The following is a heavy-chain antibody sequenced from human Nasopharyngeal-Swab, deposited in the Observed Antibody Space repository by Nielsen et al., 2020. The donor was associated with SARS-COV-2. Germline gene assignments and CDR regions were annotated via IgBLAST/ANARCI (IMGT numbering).Heavy chain of an antibody. CDR1: GYSFTSYW. CDR3: ARRGIAAAGYYFDY. V-gene: IGHV5-51*01. D-gene: IGHD6-13*01. J-gene: IGHJ4*02. CDR2: IYPGDSDT. Sequence: GGSLRLSCTGSGYSFTSYWIGWARQMPGKGLEWMGIIYPGDSDTRYSPSFQGQVTISADKSISTAYLQWSSLKASDTAMYYCARRGIAAAGYYFDYWGQGTLVTVSS.